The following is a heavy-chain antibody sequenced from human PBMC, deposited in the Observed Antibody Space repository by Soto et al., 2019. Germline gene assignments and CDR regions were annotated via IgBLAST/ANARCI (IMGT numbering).Heavy chain of an antibody. CDR1: GFTFSNAW. Sequence: GGSLRLSCAASGFTFSNAWMSWVRQAPGKGLEWVGRIKSKTDGGTTDYAAPVKGRFTISRDDSKNTLYLQMNSLKTEDTAVYYCTTSITIFGVVIPYYYYGMAVWGQGTTVTVSS. V-gene: IGHV3-15*01. CDR2: IKSKTDGGTT. CDR3: TTSITIFGVVIPYYYYGMAV. J-gene: IGHJ6*02. D-gene: IGHD3-3*01.